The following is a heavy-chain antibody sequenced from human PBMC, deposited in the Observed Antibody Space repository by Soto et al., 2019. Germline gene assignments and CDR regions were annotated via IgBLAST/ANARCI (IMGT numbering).Heavy chain of an antibody. CDR1: GYTFTSYG. D-gene: IGHD6-6*01. CDR3: GSTRLDYCSSSAFDI. V-gene: IGHV1-18*01. CDR2: ISAYNGNT. J-gene: IGHJ3*02. Sequence: ASVKVSCKASGYTFTSYGISWGRQAPGQGLEWMGWISAYNGNTNYAQKLQGRVTMTTDTSTSTAYMELRSLRSDDTAVYYGGSTRLDYCSSSAFDIWGQGTMVTVSS.